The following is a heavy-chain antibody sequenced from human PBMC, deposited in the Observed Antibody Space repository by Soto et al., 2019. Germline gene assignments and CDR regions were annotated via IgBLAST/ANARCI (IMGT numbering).Heavy chain of an antibody. CDR1: GFTFSSNG. J-gene: IGHJ4*02. CDR3: ARDLGRFNFGSAYFVY. CDR2: IWSDGSEK. Sequence: QVQLVESGGGVVQPGRSLRLSCAASGFTFSSNGMHWVRQAPGKGLEWVAVIWSDGSEKYYADSVKGRFSISRDNSKNTLYLHMDSLRAEDKSVYYCARDLGRFNFGSAYFVYWGQGTLVTVSA. V-gene: IGHV3-33*01. D-gene: IGHD3-10*01.